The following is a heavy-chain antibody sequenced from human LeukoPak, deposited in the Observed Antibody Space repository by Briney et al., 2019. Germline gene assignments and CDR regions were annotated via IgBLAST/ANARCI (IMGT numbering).Heavy chain of an antibody. V-gene: IGHV3-48*04. Sequence: GGSLRLSCAASGFTFSSYSMNWVRQAPGKGLEWVSYISSSSSTIYYADSVKGRFTISRDNAKNSLYLQMNSLRAEDTAVYYCARECVSSGWYISAGAFDIWGQGTMVTVSS. J-gene: IGHJ3*02. CDR2: ISSSSSTI. CDR1: GFTFSSYS. CDR3: ARECVSSGWYISAGAFDI. D-gene: IGHD6-19*01.